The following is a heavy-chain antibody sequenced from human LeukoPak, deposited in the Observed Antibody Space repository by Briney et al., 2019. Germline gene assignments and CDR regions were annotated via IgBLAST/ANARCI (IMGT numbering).Heavy chain of an antibody. CDR3: ARTSRDGYNYGGGFDY. D-gene: IGHD5-24*01. J-gene: IGHJ4*02. CDR2: IYYSGST. Sequence: PSETLSLTCTVSGGSISSSSYYWGWIRQPPGKGLEWIGSIYYSGSTYYNPSLKSRVTISVDTSKNQFSLKLSSVTAADTAVYYCARTSRDGYNYGGGFDYWGQGTLVTVSS. V-gene: IGHV4-39*01. CDR1: GGSISSSSYY.